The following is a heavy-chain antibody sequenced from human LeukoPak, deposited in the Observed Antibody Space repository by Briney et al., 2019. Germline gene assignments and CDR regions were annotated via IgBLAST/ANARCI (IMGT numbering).Heavy chain of an antibody. CDR1: GYTFPSYF. Sequence: GASVKVSCKASGYTFPSYFMHWVRQAPGQGLEWMGGIIPIFGTANYAQKFQGRVTITADESTSTAYMELSSLRSEDTAVYYCARRDYWGQGTLVTVSS. CDR3: ARRDY. CDR2: IIPIFGTA. V-gene: IGHV1-69*13. J-gene: IGHJ4*02.